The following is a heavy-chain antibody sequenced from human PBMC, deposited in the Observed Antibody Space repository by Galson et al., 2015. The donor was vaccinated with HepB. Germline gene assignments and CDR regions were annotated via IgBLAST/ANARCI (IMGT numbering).Heavy chain of an antibody. CDR3: ARQDADAYYFDF. J-gene: IGHJ4*02. CDR2: IKEDGSQK. V-gene: IGHV3-7*03. Sequence: SLRLSCAASGFTFSSYWMSWVRQAPGKGLEWVANIKEDGSQKYYVDSVKGRFTISRDNAKNSLYLQTNSLRAEDTAVYYCARQDADAYYFDFWGQGTLVTVSS. CDR1: GFTFSSYW.